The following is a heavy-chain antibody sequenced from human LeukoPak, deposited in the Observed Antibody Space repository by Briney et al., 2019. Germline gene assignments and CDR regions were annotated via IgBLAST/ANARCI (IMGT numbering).Heavy chain of an antibody. CDR1: GFTFSSYA. CDR3: ARDGSYSSSPYYYYYMDV. D-gene: IGHD6-6*01. CDR2: ISYDGSNK. V-gene: IGHV3-30*01. Sequence: GGSLRLSCAASGFTFSSYAMHWVRQAPGKGLEWVAVISYDGSNKYYADSVKGRFTISRDNSKNTLYLQMDSLRAEDTAVYYCARDGSYSSSPYYYYYMDVWGKGTTVTVSS. J-gene: IGHJ6*03.